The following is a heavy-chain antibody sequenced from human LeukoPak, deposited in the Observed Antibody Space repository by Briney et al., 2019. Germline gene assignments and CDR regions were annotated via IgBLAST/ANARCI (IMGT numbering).Heavy chain of an antibody. CDR2: IKQAGSET. D-gene: IGHD1/OR15-1a*01. CDR3: ARNKRADI. J-gene: IGHJ3*02. CDR1: GFSFSDYW. V-gene: IGHV3-7*01. Sequence: GGSLRLSCAVSGFSFSDYWMSWVRQAPGKGLEWVANIKQAGSETNYVDSVRGRFTISRDNAKNSLSLQMISLRAEDTALYYCARNKRADIWGQGTMVTVSS.